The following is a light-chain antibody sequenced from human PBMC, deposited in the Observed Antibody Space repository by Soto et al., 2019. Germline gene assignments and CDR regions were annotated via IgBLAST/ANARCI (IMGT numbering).Light chain of an antibody. Sequence: EIVMTQSPATLYVSLGERATLSCRASQTISSDLAWFQQKPGQAPRLLIYDASTRATGVPARFSGNESGTEFTLTISSLQSEYSAVYYCQQYNDWPPLITFGQGTRLAIK. J-gene: IGKJ5*01. V-gene: IGKV3-15*01. CDR2: DAS. CDR1: QTISSD. CDR3: QQYNDWPPLIT.